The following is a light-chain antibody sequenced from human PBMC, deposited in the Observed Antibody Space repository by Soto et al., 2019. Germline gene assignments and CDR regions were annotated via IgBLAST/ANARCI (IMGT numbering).Light chain of an antibody. CDR1: QSVNSNY. J-gene: IGKJ2*01. CDR2: GAS. V-gene: IGKV3-20*01. Sequence: EIVLTQSPGTLSLSPGERAILSCRASQSVNSNYLAWYQQKPGQAPRLLIYGASSRATGVPNRFSGSGSGTDFTLTISSLEPEDCEVYYCHQYGLSPRHPFGQGTKLEIK. CDR3: HQYGLSPRHP.